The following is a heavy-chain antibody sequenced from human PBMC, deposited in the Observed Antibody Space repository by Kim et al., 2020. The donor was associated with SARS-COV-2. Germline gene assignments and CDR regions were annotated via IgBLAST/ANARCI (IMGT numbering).Heavy chain of an antibody. Sequence: NDYALSEKSQITINPDPSKNQFSLQLNSVTPEDTAVYYCTRGTGLVGLDVWGQGTTVTVSS. CDR3: TRGTGLVGLDV. CDR2: N. J-gene: IGHJ6*02. D-gene: IGHD6-6*01. V-gene: IGHV6-1*01.